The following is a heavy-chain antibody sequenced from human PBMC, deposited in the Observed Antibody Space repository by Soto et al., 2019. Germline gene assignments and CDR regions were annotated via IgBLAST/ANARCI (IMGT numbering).Heavy chain of an antibody. J-gene: IGHJ4*02. V-gene: IGHV3-23*01. D-gene: IGHD6-6*01. CDR3: AKGRTKYSSSPYYFDY. Sequence: SGGSLRLSCAASGFTFSSYAMSWVRQAPGKGLEWVSAISGSGGSTYYADSVKGRFTISRDNSKNTLYLQMNSLRAEDTAVYYCAKGRTKYSSSPYYFDYWGQGTLVTVSS. CDR1: GFTFSSYA. CDR2: ISGSGGST.